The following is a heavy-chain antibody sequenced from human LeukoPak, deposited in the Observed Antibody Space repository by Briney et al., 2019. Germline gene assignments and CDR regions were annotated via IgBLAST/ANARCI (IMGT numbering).Heavy chain of an antibody. V-gene: IGHV3-13*01. CDR3: ARQSTPHGNFDY. CDR2: LGTAGDT. CDR1: GFTLTNYA. Sequence: HPGGSLRLSCAASGFTLTNYAMHWVRQPAGEGLEWVSALGTAGDTFYPGSVKGRFSISRDNAKKSLFLQMNSLRVEDTAIYYCARQSTPHGNFDYWGQGTLVTASS. J-gene: IGHJ4*02. D-gene: IGHD1-1*01.